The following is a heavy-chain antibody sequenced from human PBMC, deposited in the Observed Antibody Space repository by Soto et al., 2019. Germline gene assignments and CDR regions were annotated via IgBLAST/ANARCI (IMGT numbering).Heavy chain of an antibody. CDR3: ARDRHYGDNFDY. V-gene: IGHV1-2*02. J-gene: IGHJ4*02. D-gene: IGHD4-17*01. CDR1: GYTFTGYY. Sequence: GASVKVSCKASGYTFTGYYMHWVRQAPGQGLEWMGWINPNSGGTNYAQKFQGRVTMTRDTSIRTAYMELRRLRSDDTAVYYCARDRHYGDNFDYWGQGILVTVSS. CDR2: INPNSGGT.